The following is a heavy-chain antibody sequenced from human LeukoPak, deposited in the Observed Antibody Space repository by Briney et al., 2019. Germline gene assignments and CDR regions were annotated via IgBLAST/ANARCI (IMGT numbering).Heavy chain of an antibody. Sequence: GGSLRLSCAASGFTFSSYAMSWVRQAPGKGLEWVSAISGSGGSTYYADSVKGRFTISRDNSKNTLYLQMNSLRAEDTAVYYCAKENRGYCSGGSCYVDYWGQGTLVTVSS. J-gene: IGHJ4*02. CDR2: ISGSGGST. CDR1: GFTFSSYA. V-gene: IGHV3-23*01. D-gene: IGHD2-15*01. CDR3: AKENRGYCSGGSCYVDY.